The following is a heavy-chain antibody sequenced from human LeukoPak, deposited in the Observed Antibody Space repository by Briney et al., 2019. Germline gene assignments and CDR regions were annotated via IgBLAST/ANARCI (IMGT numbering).Heavy chain of an antibody. J-gene: IGHJ5*02. Sequence: GGSLRLSCTASGFTFSSYWMHWVRQAPGKGLEWVSVIYSGGSTYYADSVKGRFTISRDNSKNTLYLQMNSLRAEDTAVYYCASSRGGYYHPWGQGTLVTVSS. D-gene: IGHD3-10*01. CDR1: GFTFSSYW. CDR3: ASSRGGYYHP. V-gene: IGHV3-53*01. CDR2: IYSGGST.